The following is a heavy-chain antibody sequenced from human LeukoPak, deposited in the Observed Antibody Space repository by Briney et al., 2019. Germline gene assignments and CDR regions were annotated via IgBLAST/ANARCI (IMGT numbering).Heavy chain of an antibody. CDR1: RFTFNSYG. V-gene: IGHV3-48*04. Sequence: TGRSLGLSCAASRFTFNSYGIHRVRQAPGKGLEWVSYITDSGNTIHYADSVKGRFTISRDNAKNSLYLQTNSLRAEDTAVYYCARSIGLTGGGVDVWGQGTTVTVSS. CDR2: ITDSGNTI. CDR3: ARSIGLTGGGVDV. D-gene: IGHD3-9*01. J-gene: IGHJ6*02.